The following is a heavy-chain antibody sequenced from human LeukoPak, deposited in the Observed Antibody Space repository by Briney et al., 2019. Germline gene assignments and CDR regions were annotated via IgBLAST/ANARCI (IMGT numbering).Heavy chain of an antibody. D-gene: IGHD3-10*01. CDR3: AGDVNYYGSGSYYNGGDYYYYYYMDV. CDR1: GDSVSSNSAA. Sequence: SQTLSLTCAISGDSVSSNSAAWNWIRQSPSRGLEWLGRTYYRSKWYNDYAGSVKSRITINPDTSKNQFSLQLNSVTPEDTAVYYCAGDVNYYGSGSYYNGGDYYYYYYMDVWGKGTTVTVSS. V-gene: IGHV6-1*01. CDR2: TYYRSKWYN. J-gene: IGHJ6*03.